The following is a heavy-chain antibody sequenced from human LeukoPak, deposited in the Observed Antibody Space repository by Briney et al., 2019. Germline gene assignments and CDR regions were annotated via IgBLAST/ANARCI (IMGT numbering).Heavy chain of an antibody. CDR2: IYTSGST. D-gene: IGHD1-26*01. CDR1: GGSISGYY. J-gene: IGHJ4*02. CDR3: ARAYSRSYSHFDD. Sequence: PSETLSLTCTGSGGSISGYYWSWLRQPPGKGLGWIGYIYTSGSTNYNPSLKSRVTISVDTSKNQFSLRLSSVTAADTAMYFCARAYSRSYSHFDDWGQGTLVTVSS. V-gene: IGHV4-4*09.